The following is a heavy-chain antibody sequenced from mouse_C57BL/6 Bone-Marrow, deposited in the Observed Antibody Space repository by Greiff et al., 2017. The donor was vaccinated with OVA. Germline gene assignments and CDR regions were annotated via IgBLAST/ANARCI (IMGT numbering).Heavy chain of an antibody. Sequence: QVQLQQSGAELVRPGPSVKVSCKASGYAFTNYLIEWVKQRPGQGLEWIGVINPGSGGTNYNEKFKGKATLTADKSSSTAYMQLSSLTSEDSAVYFCARSYYGSSSLFDYWGQGTTLTVSS. D-gene: IGHD1-1*01. V-gene: IGHV1-54*01. CDR2: INPGSGGT. CDR3: ARSYYGSSSLFDY. CDR1: GYAFTNYL. J-gene: IGHJ2*01.